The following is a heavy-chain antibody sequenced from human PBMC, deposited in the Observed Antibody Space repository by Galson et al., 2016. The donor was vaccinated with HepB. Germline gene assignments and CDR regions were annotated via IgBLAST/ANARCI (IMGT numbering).Heavy chain of an antibody. CDR3: ATLPERYQWNGGKFAAAPG. D-gene: IGHD1-20*01. Sequence: SLRLSCAASEFSFSNYYMSWVRQAPGTGLEWVSTISFRSNAIYYADSVEGRFTISRDNAKNSLYLQMNSLRAEDTAVYFCATLPERYQWNGGKFAAAPGWGQGTLVTVSS. J-gene: IGHJ4*02. V-gene: IGHV3-21*06. CDR2: ISFRSNAI. CDR1: EFSFSNYY.